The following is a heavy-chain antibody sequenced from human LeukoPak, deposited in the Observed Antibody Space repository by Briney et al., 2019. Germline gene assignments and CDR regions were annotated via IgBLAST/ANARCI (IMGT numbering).Heavy chain of an antibody. V-gene: IGHV4-34*01. Sequence: SETLSLTCAVYGGSFSGYYWNWIRQPPGKGLEWIGEINHSGSTNYNPSLKSRVTISVDTSKNQFSLKLSSVTAADTAVYYCASRTVVVPAAISAQKYYYYGMDVWGQGTTVTVSS. D-gene: IGHD2-2*01. CDR3: ASRTVVVPAAISAQKYYYYGMDV. CDR2: INHSGST. J-gene: IGHJ6*02. CDR1: GGSFSGYY.